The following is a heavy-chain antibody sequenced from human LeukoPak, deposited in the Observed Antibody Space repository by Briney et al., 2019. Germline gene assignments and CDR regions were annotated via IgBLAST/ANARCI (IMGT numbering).Heavy chain of an antibody. D-gene: IGHD6-13*01. CDR1: GGSISSSSYY. CDR2: IYYSGST. CDR3: ASAPRGYSSSPLYFDY. J-gene: IGHJ4*02. Sequence: SETLSLTCTVSGGSISSSSYYWGWIRQPPGKGLEWIGSIYYSGSTYYNPSLKSRVTISVDTSKNQFSLKLSSVTAADTAVYYCASAPRGYSSSPLYFDYWGQGTLVTVSS. V-gene: IGHV4-39*07.